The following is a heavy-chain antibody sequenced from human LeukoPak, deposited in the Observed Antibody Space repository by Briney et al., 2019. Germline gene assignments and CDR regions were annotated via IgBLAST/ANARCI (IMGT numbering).Heavy chain of an antibody. CDR1: GYSISSGYY. V-gene: IGHV4-38-2*02. J-gene: IGHJ4*02. CDR3: AGGYSYGYDY. Sequence: SETLSLTCTVSGYSISSGYYWGWIRQPPGKGLEWIGTIYHSGSTYYNPSLKSRVTISVDTSNNQFSLKLSSVTAADTAVYYCAGGYSYGYDYWGQGTLVTVSS. D-gene: IGHD5-18*01. CDR2: IYHSGST.